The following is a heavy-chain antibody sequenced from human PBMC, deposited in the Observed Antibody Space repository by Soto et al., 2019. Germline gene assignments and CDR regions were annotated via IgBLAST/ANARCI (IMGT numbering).Heavy chain of an antibody. D-gene: IGHD5-18*01. V-gene: IGHV3-23*01. CDR3: AKPIDYSYGSGDRSYYYGMDV. CDR2: ISGSGGST. J-gene: IGHJ6*02. Sequence: EVQLLESGGGLVQPGGSLRLSCAASGFTFSSYALSWVRQAPGKGLEWVSAISGSGGSTYYPDSVKGRFTISRNNSKNTLYLQMDSLRAEDSAVYYCAKPIDYSYGSGDRSYYYGMDVWGQGTTVTVSS. CDR1: GFTFSSYA.